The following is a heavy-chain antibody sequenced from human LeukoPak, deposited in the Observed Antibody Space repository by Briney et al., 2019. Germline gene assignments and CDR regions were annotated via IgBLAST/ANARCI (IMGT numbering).Heavy chain of an antibody. CDR2: IYYSGST. J-gene: IGHJ3*02. D-gene: IGHD3-10*01. CDR3: ARAYYYGSGSYAFDI. CDR1: GGSFSGYY. Sequence: SETLSLTCAVYGGSFSGYYWSWIRQPPGKGLEWIGYIYYSGSTNYNPSLKSRVTISVDTPKNQFSLKLSSVTAADTAVYYCARAYYYGSGSYAFDIWGQGTMVTVSS. V-gene: IGHV4-59*01.